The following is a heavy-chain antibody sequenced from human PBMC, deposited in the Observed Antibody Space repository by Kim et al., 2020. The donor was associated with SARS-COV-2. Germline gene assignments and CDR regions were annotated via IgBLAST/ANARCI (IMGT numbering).Heavy chain of an antibody. D-gene: IGHD6-13*01. Sequence: DSVKGRFTISRDNSKNTLYLQMNSLRAEDTAVYYCARDGSSSWYYYGMDVWGQGTTVTVSS. J-gene: IGHJ6*02. V-gene: IGHV3-66*01. CDR3: ARDGSSSWYYYGMDV.